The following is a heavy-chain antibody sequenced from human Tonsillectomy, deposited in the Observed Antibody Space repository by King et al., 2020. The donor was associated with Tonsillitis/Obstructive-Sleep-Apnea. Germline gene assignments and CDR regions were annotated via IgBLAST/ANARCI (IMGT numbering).Heavy chain of an antibody. J-gene: IGHJ5*02. CDR1: GFTFSSYS. CDR3: ARVGTGDYDFWSGYRSHNWFDP. Sequence: VQLVESGGGLVKPGGSLRLSCAASGFTFSSYSMNWVRQAPGKGLEGVSSISSSSSYIYYADSVKGRFTISRDNAKNSLYLQMNSLRAEDTAVYYCARVGTGDYDFWSGYRSHNWFDPWGQGTLVTVSS. CDR2: ISSSSSYI. D-gene: IGHD3-3*01. V-gene: IGHV3-21*01.